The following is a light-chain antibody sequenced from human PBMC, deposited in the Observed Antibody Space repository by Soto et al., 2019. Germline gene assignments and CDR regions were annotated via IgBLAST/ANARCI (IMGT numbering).Light chain of an antibody. J-gene: IGKJ1*01. CDR1: QSIRSN. CDR3: QQYHIWPPWT. CDR2: GAS. Sequence: EIVLTQTPVTLSLIPGEGATLSCRVSQSIRSNLAWYQQRPGQAPRLIMYGASTRADGIPARFTGSGSGTEFTLTISSLQSEDFAVYYCQQYHIWPPWTSGQGTKVDIK. V-gene: IGKV3-15*01.